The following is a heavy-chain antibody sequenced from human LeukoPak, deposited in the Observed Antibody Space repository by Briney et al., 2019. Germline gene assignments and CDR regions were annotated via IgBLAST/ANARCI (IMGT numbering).Heavy chain of an antibody. Sequence: GGSLRLSCAASGFTFSSYGMHWVRQAPGKGLEWVAVISYDGSNKYYADSVKGRFTISRDNSKSTLYLQMNSLRAEDTAVYYCAKDSRWLQLGYWGQGTLVTVSS. D-gene: IGHD5-24*01. V-gene: IGHV3-30*18. CDR1: GFTFSSYG. CDR3: AKDSRWLQLGY. CDR2: ISYDGSNK. J-gene: IGHJ4*02.